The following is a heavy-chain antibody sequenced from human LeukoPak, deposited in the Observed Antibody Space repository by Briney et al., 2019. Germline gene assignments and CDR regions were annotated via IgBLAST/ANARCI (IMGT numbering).Heavy chain of an antibody. J-gene: IGHJ6*02. CDR3: ARADDISPRYYYGIDV. CDR1: GYTFTSYG. Sequence: GASVNVSCKASGYTFTSYGISWVRQAPGQGLEWMGWISAYYGNTNYAQKLQGRVTLTTDTSTSTAYMELRSLTSDDTAVYFCARADDISPRYYYGIDVWGPGTTVSVSS. V-gene: IGHV1-18*01. CDR2: ISAYYGNT. D-gene: IGHD3-9*01.